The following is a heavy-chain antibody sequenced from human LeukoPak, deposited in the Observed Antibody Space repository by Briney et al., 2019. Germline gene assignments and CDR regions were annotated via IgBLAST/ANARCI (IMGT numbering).Heavy chain of an antibody. CDR1: GYRFTSYW. Sequence: PGESLKISCKGSGYRFTSYWIGWVRQMPGKGLEWMGIIYPGDSDTRYSPSFQGQVTISADKSISTAYLQWSSLKASDTAMYYCARRYGSGSYYPSPYYFDYWGQGTLVTVSS. CDR2: IYPGDSDT. D-gene: IGHD3-10*01. V-gene: IGHV5-51*01. J-gene: IGHJ4*02. CDR3: ARRYGSGSYYPSPYYFDY.